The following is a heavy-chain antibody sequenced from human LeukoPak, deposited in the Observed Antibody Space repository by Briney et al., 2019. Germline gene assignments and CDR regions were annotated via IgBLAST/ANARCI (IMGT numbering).Heavy chain of an antibody. CDR1: GGTFSSYA. CDR2: IIPIFGTA. V-gene: IGHV1-69*05. J-gene: IGHJ2*01. CDR3: AREAIRRPHYDSSGYFLARYFDL. D-gene: IGHD3-22*01. Sequence: ASVKVSCKASGGTFSSYAISWVRQAPGQELEWMGGIIPIFGTANYAQKFQGRVTITTDESTSTAYMELSSLRSEDTAVYYCAREAIRRPHYDSSGYFLARYFDLWGRGTLVTVSS.